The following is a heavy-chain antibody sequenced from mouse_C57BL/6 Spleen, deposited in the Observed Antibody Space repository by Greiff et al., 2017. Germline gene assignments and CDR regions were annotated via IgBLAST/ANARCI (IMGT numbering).Heavy chain of an antibody. CDR1: GFTFSSYG. Sequence: EVQRVESGGDLVKPGGSLKLSCAASGFTFSSYGMSWVRPTPAKRLAWVATISSGGSYTYYPARVKGRFTISRANAKNTLDLQMSSLKSEDTAMYYCARHKELRRFPYYAMDYWGQGTSVTVSS. D-gene: IGHD1-1*01. CDR2: ISSGGSYT. J-gene: IGHJ4*01. V-gene: IGHV5-6*01. CDR3: ARHKELRRFPYYAMDY.